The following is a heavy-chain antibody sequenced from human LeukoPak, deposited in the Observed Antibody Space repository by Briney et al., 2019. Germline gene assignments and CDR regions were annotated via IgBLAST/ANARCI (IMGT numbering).Heavy chain of an antibody. V-gene: IGHV3-23*01. CDR2: ISGSGGST. CDR1: GFTFTTYG. D-gene: IGHD3-10*01. Sequence: PGGSLRLSCSASGFTFTTYGMNWVRQAPGKGLQWVSSISGSGGSTSFADSVKGRFTISRDNAKNSLYLQMNSLRAEDTAVYYCLSRSDNWGQGTLVTVSS. CDR3: LSRSDN. J-gene: IGHJ4*02.